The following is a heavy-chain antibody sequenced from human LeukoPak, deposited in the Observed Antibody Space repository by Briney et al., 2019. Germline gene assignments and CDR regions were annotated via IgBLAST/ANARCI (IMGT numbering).Heavy chain of an antibody. V-gene: IGHV3-74*01. J-gene: IGHJ4*02. Sequence: TGGSLRLSCAASGFTFRDYWMYWVRQVPGKGLLWVSHINSDGSITDYADSVKGRFTISRDNARNTLSLQMDSLRVEDTAVYYCARNPTGDYDYWGQGALVTVSS. CDR3: ARNPTGDYDY. D-gene: IGHD2-8*02. CDR1: GFTFRDYW. CDR2: INSDGSIT.